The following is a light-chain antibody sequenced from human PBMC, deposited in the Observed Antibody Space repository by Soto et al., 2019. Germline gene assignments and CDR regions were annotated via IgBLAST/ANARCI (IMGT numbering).Light chain of an antibody. CDR2: AAF. J-gene: IGKJ1*01. V-gene: IGKV1-27*01. CDR3: EKYNYGSPK. CDR1: QGISNY. Sequence: DIQMTQSPSSLSASVGDTVTITCRASQGISNYLAWYQQKPGQVPNLLIYAAFTLQSGDPSRFSGSRSGSDSTLAISTPLPKDVVTYYEEKYNYGSPKFGKGTKVLI.